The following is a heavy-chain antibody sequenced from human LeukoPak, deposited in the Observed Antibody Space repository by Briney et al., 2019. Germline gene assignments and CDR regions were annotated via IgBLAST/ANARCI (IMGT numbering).Heavy chain of an antibody. CDR1: GFTFSSYA. CDR2: ISGSGGST. V-gene: IGHV3-23*01. Sequence: GGSLRLSCAASGFTFSSYAMRWVRQAPGKGLEWVSAISGSGGSTYYADSVKGRFTISRDNSKNTLYLQMNSLRAEDTAVYYCAKAGNLYCSGGSCYIPGGYDYWGQGTLVTVSS. J-gene: IGHJ4*02. CDR3: AKAGNLYCSGGSCYIPGGYDY. D-gene: IGHD2-15*01.